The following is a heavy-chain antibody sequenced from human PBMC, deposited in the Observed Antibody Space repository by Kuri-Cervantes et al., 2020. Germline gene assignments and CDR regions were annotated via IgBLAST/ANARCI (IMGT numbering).Heavy chain of an antibody. Sequence: SETLSLTCEVSGGSFSGYYCGWIRQPPGKGLEWIGSIYYSESTYYNPSPKSRVTISVDTSKNQFSLKLNSVTAADTAVYYCARAAAAAPVADWGQGTLVTVSS. CDR1: GGSFSGYY. V-gene: IGHV4-39*07. CDR2: IYYSEST. CDR3: ARAAAAAPVAD. J-gene: IGHJ4*02. D-gene: IGHD6-13*01.